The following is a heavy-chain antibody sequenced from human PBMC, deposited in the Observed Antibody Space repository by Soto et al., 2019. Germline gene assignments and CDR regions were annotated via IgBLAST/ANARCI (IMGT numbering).Heavy chain of an antibody. CDR1: GFTFSSYA. V-gene: IGHV3-23*01. CDR3: AIIWGDYGGNIAFDI. D-gene: IGHD4-17*01. J-gene: IGHJ3*02. CDR2: ISGSGGST. Sequence: GGSLRLSCAASGFTFSSYAMSWVRQAPGKGLEWVSAISGSGGSTYYADSVKGRFTISRDNSKNTLYLQMNSLRAEDTAVYYCAIIWGDYGGNIAFDIWGQGTMVTVSS.